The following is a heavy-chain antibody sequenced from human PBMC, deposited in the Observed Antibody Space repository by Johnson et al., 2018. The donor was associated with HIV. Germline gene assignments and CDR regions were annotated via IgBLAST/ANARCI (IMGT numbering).Heavy chain of an antibody. Sequence: QVQLVESGGGLVKPGGSLRLSCAASGFTFSSYAMHWVRQAPGKGLEWVAVISYDGSNKYYADSVKGRFTISRDNSKNTLYLQMNSLRAEDTAGYYCARDLGPDGAFDIWGQGTMVTVSS. CDR2: ISYDGSNK. J-gene: IGHJ3*02. CDR1: GFTFSSYA. V-gene: IGHV3-30*04. D-gene: IGHD5-24*01. CDR3: ARDLGPDGAFDI.